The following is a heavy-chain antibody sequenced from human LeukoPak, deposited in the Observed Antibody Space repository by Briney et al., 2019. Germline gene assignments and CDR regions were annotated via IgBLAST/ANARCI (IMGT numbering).Heavy chain of an antibody. J-gene: IGHJ4*02. Sequence: PGGSLRLSCAASGFTFSSYAMHWVRQAPGKGLEWVAVISYDGSNKYYADSVKGRFTISRDNSKNTLNLQMNSLRAEDTAVYYCARDLDYWGQGTLVTVSS. CDR3: ARDLDY. CDR1: GFTFSSYA. V-gene: IGHV3-30*01. CDR2: ISYDGSNK.